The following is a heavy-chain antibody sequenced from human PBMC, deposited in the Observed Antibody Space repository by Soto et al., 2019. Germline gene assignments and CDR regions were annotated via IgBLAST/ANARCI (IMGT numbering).Heavy chain of an antibody. D-gene: IGHD3-22*01. CDR3: ARGSFDSIGYYNFDY. V-gene: IGHV3-33*01. CDR1: GFSFSSYA. Sequence: GGSLRLYCAASGFSFSSYAMHWVRQAPGKGLEWVGVIWFSGTTTIYADSVKGRFIISRDNSKNTLYLQAESLRGDDTAVYYCARGSFDSIGYYNFDYWGQGTLVTVSS. J-gene: IGHJ4*02. CDR2: IWFSGTTT.